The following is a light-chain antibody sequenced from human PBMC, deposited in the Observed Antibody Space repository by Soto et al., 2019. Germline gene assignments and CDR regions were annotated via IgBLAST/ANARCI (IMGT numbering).Light chain of an antibody. CDR1: QSVLHTSNNKNY. CDR3: QQYYSNPKT. Sequence: DIVMTQSPDSLAVSLGERATINCKSSQSVLHTSNNKNYLAWYRQKPGQPPKLLIYWASTRESGVPDRFSGSGSGTDFTLPISSLQTEDVAVYYCQQYYSNPKTFGQGTKVEI. J-gene: IGKJ1*01. CDR2: WAS. V-gene: IGKV4-1*01.